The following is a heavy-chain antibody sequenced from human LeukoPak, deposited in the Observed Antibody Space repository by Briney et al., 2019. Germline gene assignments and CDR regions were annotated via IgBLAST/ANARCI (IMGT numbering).Heavy chain of an antibody. V-gene: IGHV1-46*01. D-gene: IGHD2-2*01. J-gene: IGHJ4*02. CDR1: GYTFTSYY. CDR3: ARETGATSTRTFYFDY. Sequence: GAPVKVSCKASGYTFTSYYMHWVRQAPGQGLEWMGIINPSGGSTSYAQKFQGRVTMTRDTSTSTVYMELSSLRSEDTAVYYCARETGATSTRTFYFDYWGQGTLVTVSS. CDR2: INPSGGST.